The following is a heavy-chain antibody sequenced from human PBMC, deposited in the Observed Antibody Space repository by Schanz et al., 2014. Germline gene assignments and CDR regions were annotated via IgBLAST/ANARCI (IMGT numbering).Heavy chain of an antibody. CDR3: AREWSSFDY. Sequence: QVQLQESGPGLVKPSETLFLTCTVSGGSISSFKWSWIRQPPGKGLEYIGYIYSSGSTNYNPSLERRVTMSVDTTKNQLSLKLSSVTAAETAVYYCAREWSSFDYWGQGTLVTVSS. CDR2: IYSSGST. D-gene: IGHD2-8*01. J-gene: IGHJ4*02. V-gene: IGHV4-59*01. CDR1: GGSISSFK.